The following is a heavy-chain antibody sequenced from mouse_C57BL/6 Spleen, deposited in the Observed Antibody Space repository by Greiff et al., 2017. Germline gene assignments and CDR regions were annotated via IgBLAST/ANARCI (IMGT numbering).Heavy chain of an antibody. Sequence: VQLQHSGAELVRPGASVKLSCTASGFNIKDDYMHWVKQRPEQGLEWIGWIDPENGDTEYASKFQGKATITADTSSNTAYLQLSSLTSEDTAVYYCTTLTGPFDDWGQGTTLTVSS. CDR1: GFNIKDDY. CDR3: TTLTGPFDD. D-gene: IGHD4-1*01. J-gene: IGHJ2*01. V-gene: IGHV14-4*01. CDR2: IDPENGDT.